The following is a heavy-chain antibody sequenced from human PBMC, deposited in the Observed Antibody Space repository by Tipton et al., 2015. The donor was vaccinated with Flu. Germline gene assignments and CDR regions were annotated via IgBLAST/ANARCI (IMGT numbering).Heavy chain of an antibody. CDR3: ARAGSYYCLDY. D-gene: IGHD1-26*01. J-gene: IGHJ4*02. Sequence: LRLSCNVSGGSISSYYWSWIRQPPGKGLEWIGYIYNSGSTNYNPSLKSRVTISVDTSKNQFSLKLSSVTAADTAVYYCARAGSYYCLDYWGQGTLVTVSS. V-gene: IGHV4-59*01. CDR1: GGSISSYY. CDR2: IYNSGST.